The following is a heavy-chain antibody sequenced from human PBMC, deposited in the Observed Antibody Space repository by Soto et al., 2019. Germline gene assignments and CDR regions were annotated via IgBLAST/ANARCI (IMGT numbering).Heavy chain of an antibody. Sequence: QLQLQESGPGLVKPSETLSLTCTVSGGSISSSSYYWGWIRQPPGKGLEWIGSIYYNGGTYYNPSLKSRVTMSGDTSKNQFSLKSSSVTAADTALYYCARHRRYGDYPYYYYYMDVWGKGTTVTVSS. J-gene: IGHJ6*03. CDR2: IYYNGGT. V-gene: IGHV4-39*01. D-gene: IGHD4-17*01. CDR3: ARHRRYGDYPYYYYYMDV. CDR1: GGSISSSSYY.